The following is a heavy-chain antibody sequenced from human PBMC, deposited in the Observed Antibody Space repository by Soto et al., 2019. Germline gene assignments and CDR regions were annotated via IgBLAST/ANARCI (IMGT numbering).Heavy chain of an antibody. CDR2: ISNSGSA. Sequence: SETLSLTCTLSGGSISSYYWNWIRQPPGKGLEWIGYISNSGSANYNPSLKSRVTISLDTSKNQFSLKLSSVTAADTAVYYRARVHSGSYYYGLGVWGQGTTVNVSS. V-gene: IGHV4-59*01. D-gene: IGHD1-26*01. CDR1: GGSISSYY. J-gene: IGHJ6*02. CDR3: ARVHSGSYYYGLGV.